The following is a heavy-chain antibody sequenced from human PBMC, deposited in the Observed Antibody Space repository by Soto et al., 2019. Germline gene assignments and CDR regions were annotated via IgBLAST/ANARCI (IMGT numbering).Heavy chain of an antibody. V-gene: IGHV1-69*01. D-gene: IGHD5-12*01. CDR1: GGTFSTYD. CDR3: AINEGTDGYKFAS. CDR2: IIPLFGTA. Sequence: QVQLVQSGAEVKKPGSSVKVSCKASGGTFSTYDICWVRQAPGQGLEWMGGIIPLFGTANYAQKFQGRATIIEDECTSTAYMELRRLRSEDTAVYYCAINEGTDGYKFASWGKGTLVTVSS. J-gene: IGHJ5*01.